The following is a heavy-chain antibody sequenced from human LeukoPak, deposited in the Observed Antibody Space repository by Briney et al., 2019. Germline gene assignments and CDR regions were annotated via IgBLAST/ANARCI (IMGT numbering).Heavy chain of an antibody. CDR1: GYTFTGNY. Sequence: ASVKVSCKASGYTFTGNYMHWVRQALGQGFEWMGWINPNSGGTNYAQTFQGRVTMTRDTSITTAYLELSRLRSDDTAVYYCARIGYNHYFDYWGQGTLVTVSS. CDR3: ARIGYNHYFDY. J-gene: IGHJ4*02. CDR2: INPNSGGT. V-gene: IGHV1-2*02. D-gene: IGHD1-14*01.